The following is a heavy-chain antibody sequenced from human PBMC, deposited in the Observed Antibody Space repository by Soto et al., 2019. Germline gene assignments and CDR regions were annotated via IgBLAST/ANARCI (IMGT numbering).Heavy chain of an antibody. CDR1: GASMNSYH. Sequence: SETLSLTCTVSGASMNSYHWSWIRQPAGKGLEWIGHIHSSGSTNYNPSLKSRVTMSVDTSKNQFSLRLMSLTAADAAVYYCARDQGVAAAGITWFDPWGQGSLVTV. V-gene: IGHV4-4*07. D-gene: IGHD6-13*01. CDR2: IHSSGST. J-gene: IGHJ5*02. CDR3: ARDQGVAAAGITWFDP.